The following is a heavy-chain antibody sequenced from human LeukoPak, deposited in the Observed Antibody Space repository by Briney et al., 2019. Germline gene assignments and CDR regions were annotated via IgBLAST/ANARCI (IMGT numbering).Heavy chain of an antibody. CDR1: GISLSRYW. D-gene: IGHD5-18*01. V-gene: IGHV3-7*03. J-gene: IGHJ4*02. CDR3: AKEGGYSYGYPFDY. CDR2: IKEDESEK. Sequence: GGSLRLSCAGSGISLSRYWMSWVRQAPGEGLEWVANIKEDESEKDYVDSVKGRFTISRDNSKNTLYLQMNSLRAEDTAVYYCAKEGGYSYGYPFDYWGQGTLVTVSS.